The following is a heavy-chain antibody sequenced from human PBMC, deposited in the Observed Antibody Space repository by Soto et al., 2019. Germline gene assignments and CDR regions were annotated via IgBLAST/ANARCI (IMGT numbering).Heavy chain of an antibody. J-gene: IGHJ5*02. Sequence: PSETLSLTCTVSGGSVSSNSYSWGWIRQSPGKGLEWIGTIYSSENTYYNPSLLSRVTISVDTSKNEFSLRLSSVTAADTAVYYCASVPDRWGQGTLVTVSS. CDR3: ASVPDR. V-gene: IGHV4-39*01. D-gene: IGHD2-2*01. CDR1: GGSVSSNSYS. CDR2: IYSSENT.